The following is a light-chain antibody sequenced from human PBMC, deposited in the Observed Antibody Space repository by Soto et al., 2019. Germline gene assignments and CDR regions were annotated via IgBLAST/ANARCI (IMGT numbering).Light chain of an antibody. CDR3: NLYAGSNNLI. CDR1: SSDVGAYNY. CDR2: EVS. V-gene: IGLV2-8*01. J-gene: IGLJ2*01. Sequence: QSVLTQPPSASGSPGQSVTISCTGTSSDVGAYNYVSWYQQHPGKAPKLLIYEVSKRPSGVPDRFSGSKSGNTASLTVSGLQAEDEADYYCNLYAGSNNLIFGGGTKLTVL.